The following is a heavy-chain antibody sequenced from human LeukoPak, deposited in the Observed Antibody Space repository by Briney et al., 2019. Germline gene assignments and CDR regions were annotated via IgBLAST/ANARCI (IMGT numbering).Heavy chain of an antibody. D-gene: IGHD6-19*01. CDR1: GFTFSKYW. V-gene: IGHV3-74*01. Sequence: VGSLRLSCAASGFTFSKYWMLWVRQAPGKGLESVSRINIVGTDTTYAGSVRGRFTVSRDNADNTMFLQMNSVRDEDTAVYYCATKQWLAPPPDSWGQGTPVSASS. J-gene: IGHJ4*02. CDR2: INIVGTDT. CDR3: ATKQWLAPPPDS.